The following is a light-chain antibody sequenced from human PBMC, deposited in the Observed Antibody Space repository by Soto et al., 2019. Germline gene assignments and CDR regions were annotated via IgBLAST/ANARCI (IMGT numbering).Light chain of an antibody. CDR1: SGDVGGYNY. CDR2: DVS. Sequence: QSVLTQPASVSGSPGQSITISCTGTSGDVGGYNYVSWYQQHPGKAPKLMIYDVSNRPSGVSNRFSGSKSGNTASLTISGRQAEDEADYYCSSYTSSSTYVFGTGTKLTVL. J-gene: IGLJ1*01. V-gene: IGLV2-14*01. CDR3: SSYTSSSTYV.